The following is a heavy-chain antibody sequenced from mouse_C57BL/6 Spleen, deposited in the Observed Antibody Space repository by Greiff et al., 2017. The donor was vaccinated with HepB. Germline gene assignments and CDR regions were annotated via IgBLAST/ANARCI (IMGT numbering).Heavy chain of an antibody. V-gene: IGHV1-55*01. Sequence: QVQLQQPGAELVKPGASVKMSCKASGYTFTSYWITWVKQRPGQGLEWIGDIYPGSGSTNYNEKFKSKATLTVDTSSSTAYMQLSSLTAEDSAVYYCASGGGEGHYDWYFEVWGTGTTVTVAS. J-gene: IGHJ1*03. CDR3: ASGGGEGHYDWYFEV. CDR2: IYPGSGST. CDR1: GYTFTSYW. D-gene: IGHD1-1*01.